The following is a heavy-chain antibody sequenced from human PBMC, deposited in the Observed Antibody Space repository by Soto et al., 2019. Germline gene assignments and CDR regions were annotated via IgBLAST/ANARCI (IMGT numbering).Heavy chain of an antibody. CDR3: ARDFYGDGGDY. J-gene: IGHJ4*02. Sequence: GGSLRLSCAASGFTFSSYGMHWVRQAPGKGLEWVAVIWYDGSNKYYADSVKGRFTISRDNSKNTLYLQMNSLRAEDTAVYYCARDFYGDGGDYWGKGTLVTVSS. V-gene: IGHV3-33*01. CDR1: GFTFSSYG. CDR2: IWYDGSNK. D-gene: IGHD4-17*01.